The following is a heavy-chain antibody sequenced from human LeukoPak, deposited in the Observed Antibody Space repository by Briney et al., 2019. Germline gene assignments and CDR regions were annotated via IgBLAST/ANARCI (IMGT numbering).Heavy chain of an antibody. V-gene: IGHV1-58*01. CDR2: IIVGSGQT. CDR1: GFTLINSA. Sequence: GASVKVSCKASGFTLINSAVQWVRQVRGQRLEWVGWIIVGSGQTRYAQKFQERVTITRDMSTSTAFLELSSLRSEDSAVYYCAAGDTLVRGVIIPFAPWGQGTLVTVSS. CDR3: AAGDTLVRGVIIPFAP. D-gene: IGHD3-10*01. J-gene: IGHJ5*02.